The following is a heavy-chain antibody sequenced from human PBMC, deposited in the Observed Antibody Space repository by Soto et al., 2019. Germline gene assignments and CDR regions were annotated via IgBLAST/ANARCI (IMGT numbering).Heavy chain of an antibody. V-gene: IGHV2-5*02. CDR1: GFSLTSSTMG. CDR3: ARRLRSGISHFYFDL. J-gene: IGHJ5*02. Sequence: QITLKESGPTLVKPTQTLTLTCTFSGFSLTSSTMGVGWIRQPPGKALEWLTLIYWDDDKRYNPSRTNRVTTTKDTSKTQVVLTLTNMDPVDTGTYYCARRLRSGISHFYFDLWGQGTVVALSS. CDR2: IYWDDDK.